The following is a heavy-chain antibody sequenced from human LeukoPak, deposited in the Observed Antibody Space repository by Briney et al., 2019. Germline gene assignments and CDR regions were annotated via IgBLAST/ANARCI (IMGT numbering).Heavy chain of an antibody. V-gene: IGHV4-30-2*01. CDR2: IYHSGST. Sequence: PSQTLSLTCAVSGGSISSGGYSWSWIRQPPGKGLEWIRYIYHSGSTYYNPSLKSRVTISVDRSKNQFSLKLSSVTAADTAVYYCARGRSPHYWGQGTLVTVSS. CDR1: GGSISSGGYS. J-gene: IGHJ4*02. CDR3: ARGRSPHY.